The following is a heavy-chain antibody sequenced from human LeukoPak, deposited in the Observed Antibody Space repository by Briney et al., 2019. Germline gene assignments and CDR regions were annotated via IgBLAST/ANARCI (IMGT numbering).Heavy chain of an antibody. Sequence: GGSLRLSCAASGFAFSSYSMNWVRQAPGKGLEWVSSISSTSSYIYFADSVKGRFTIFRDNGKNSLHLQMNSLRAEDTAVYYCAKQWLAPFFDYWGQGTLVTVSS. CDR1: GFAFSSYS. D-gene: IGHD6-19*01. V-gene: IGHV3-21*01. J-gene: IGHJ4*02. CDR2: ISSTSSYI. CDR3: AKQWLAPFFDY.